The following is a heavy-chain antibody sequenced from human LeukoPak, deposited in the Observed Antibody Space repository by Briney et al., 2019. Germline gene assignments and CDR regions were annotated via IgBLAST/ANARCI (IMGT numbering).Heavy chain of an antibody. J-gene: IGHJ4*02. CDR2: ISYDGSNK. CDR3: ARSGYGYGSYYFDY. CDR1: GFTFSSYA. V-gene: IGHV3-30-3*01. D-gene: IGHD5-18*01. Sequence: GRSLRLSCAASGFTFSSYAMHWVRQAPGKGLEWVAVISYDGSNKYYADSVKGRFTISRDNSKNTLYLQMNSLRAEDTAVYYCARSGYGYGSYYFDYWGQGTLVTVSS.